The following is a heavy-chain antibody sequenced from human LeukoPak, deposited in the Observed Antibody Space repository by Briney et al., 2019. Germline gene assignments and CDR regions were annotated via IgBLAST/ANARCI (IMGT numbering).Heavy chain of an antibody. D-gene: IGHD3-22*01. CDR1: GFTFSTYS. V-gene: IGHV3-48*01. CDR2: ISSSGSNI. J-gene: IGHJ4*02. Sequence: GGSLRLSCAASGFTFSTYSMNWVRQAPGQGLEWVSYISSSGSNIYYADSVKGRFTISRDNSKNTLYLQMNSLRAEDTAVYYCAPAPYYYDSSGNRGGYWGQGTLVTVSS. CDR3: APAPYYYDSSGNRGGY.